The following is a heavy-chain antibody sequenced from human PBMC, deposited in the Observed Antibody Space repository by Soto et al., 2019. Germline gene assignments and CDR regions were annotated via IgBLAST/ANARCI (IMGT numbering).Heavy chain of an antibody. D-gene: IGHD4-17*01. CDR1: RITFSKAW. J-gene: IGHJ6*02. V-gene: IGHV3-15*01. CDR2: IKSKSDGGTT. CDR3: TTNFYSDHGMDV. Sequence: EVQLVESGGGLVKPGGSLRLSCAASRITFSKAWMNWVRQSPGKGLEWVGRIKSKSDGGTTDYAAPVKGRFTISRDDSKNTLCLQMNSLKTEDTAVYYCTTNFYSDHGMDVWGQGTTVTVSS.